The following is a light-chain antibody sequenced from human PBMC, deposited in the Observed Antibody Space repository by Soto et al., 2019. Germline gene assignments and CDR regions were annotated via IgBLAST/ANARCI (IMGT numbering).Light chain of an antibody. V-gene: IGLV2-11*01. CDR3: CSYAGGYTFWV. Sequence: QSALTQPRSVSGSPGQSVTISCTGTSSDVGGYNYVSWYQQHPGKAPKVMIYDVNKRPSGVPDRFSGSKSGNTASLTISGRQAEDEADYHCCSYAGGYTFWVFGGGTKVTVL. CDR1: SSDVGGYNY. J-gene: IGLJ3*02. CDR2: DVN.